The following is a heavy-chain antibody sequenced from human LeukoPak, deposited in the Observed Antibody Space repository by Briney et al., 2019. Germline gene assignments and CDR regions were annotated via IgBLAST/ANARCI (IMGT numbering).Heavy chain of an antibody. CDR2: INSDGSST. J-gene: IGHJ6*02. V-gene: IGHV3-74*01. CDR3: ARDPLNYYYGMDV. CDR1: GFTFSSYW. Sequence: QTGGSLRLSCAASGFTFSSYWMHWVRQAPRKGLVWVSRINSDGSSTSYADSVKGRFTISRDNAKNTLYLQMNSLRAEDTAVYYCARDPLNYYYGMDVWGQGTTVTVSS.